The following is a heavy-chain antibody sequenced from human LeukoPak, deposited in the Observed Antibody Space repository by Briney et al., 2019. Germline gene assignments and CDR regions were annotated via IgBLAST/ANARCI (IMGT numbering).Heavy chain of an antibody. V-gene: IGHV4-59*01. D-gene: IGHD6-13*01. CDR2: IHYSGST. Sequence: SETLSLTCTVSGGSISSYYWSWIRQPPGKGLEWIGFIHYSGSTHYNPSLKSRVTISVDTSKKQLSLKLSSVTAADTAVYYCARVYYSSSYDYWYFDLWGRGTLVTVSS. CDR3: ARVYYSSSYDYWYFDL. CDR1: GGSISSYY. J-gene: IGHJ2*01.